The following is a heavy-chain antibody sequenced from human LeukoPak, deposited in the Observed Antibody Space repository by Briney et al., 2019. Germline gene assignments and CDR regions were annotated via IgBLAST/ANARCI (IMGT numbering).Heavy chain of an antibody. V-gene: IGHV1-8*01. CDR3: ARGGRRYCSGGSCLNAEYFQH. J-gene: IGHJ1*01. D-gene: IGHD2-15*01. CDR1: GYTFTSYD. Sequence: ASVKVSCKASGYTFTSYDINWVRQATGQGLEWMGWMNPNSGNTGYAQKFQGRVTMTRNTSISTAYMELSSLRSEDTAVYYCARGGRRYCSGGSCLNAEYFQHWGQGTLVTVSS. CDR2: MNPNSGNT.